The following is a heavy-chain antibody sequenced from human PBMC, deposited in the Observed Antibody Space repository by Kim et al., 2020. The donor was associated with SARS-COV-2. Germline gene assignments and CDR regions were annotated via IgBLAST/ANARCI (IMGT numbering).Heavy chain of an antibody. CDR2: ISSGSSYI. D-gene: IGHD1-7*01. Sequence: GGSLRLSCAASGFPFSSHSMNWVRQAPGKGLEWVASISSGSSYINYGDSVKGRFTMSRDNAKNSLYLQMDSLSGNTAVYYCVRDQLPNGFDIWGQGTMVT. CDR3: VRDQLPNGFDI. J-gene: IGHJ3*02. V-gene: IGHV3-21*01. CDR1: GFPFSSHS.